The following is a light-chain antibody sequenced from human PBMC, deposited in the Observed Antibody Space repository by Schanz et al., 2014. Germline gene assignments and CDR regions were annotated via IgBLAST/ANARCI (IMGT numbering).Light chain of an antibody. CDR1: SSDGGGYNY. Sequence: QSALTQPASVSGSPGQSITISCTGTSSDGGGYNYVSWYQQHPGKAPKLMIYDVSNRLSGVSNRFSGSKYCNTASLTISGLQAEDEADYYCSSYTSSSTYVFGTGTKLTVL. CDR3: SSYTSSSTYV. V-gene: IGLV2-14*01. J-gene: IGLJ1*01. CDR2: DVS.